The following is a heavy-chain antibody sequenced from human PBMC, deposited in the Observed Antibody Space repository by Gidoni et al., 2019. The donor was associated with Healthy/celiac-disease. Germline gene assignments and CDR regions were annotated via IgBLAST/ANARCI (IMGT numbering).Heavy chain of an antibody. CDR1: GGTFSSYA. V-gene: IGHV1-69*01. CDR3: AREHRSVRGVIIGPYYYYYGMDV. CDR2: IIPIFGTA. D-gene: IGHD3-10*01. J-gene: IGHJ6*02. Sequence: QVQLVQSGAEVKKPGSSVKVSCKASGGTFSSYAISWVRQAPGQGLEWMGGIIPIFGTANYAQKFQGRVTITADESTSTAYMELSSLRSEDTAVYYCAREHRSVRGVIIGPYYYYYGMDVWGQGTTVTVSS.